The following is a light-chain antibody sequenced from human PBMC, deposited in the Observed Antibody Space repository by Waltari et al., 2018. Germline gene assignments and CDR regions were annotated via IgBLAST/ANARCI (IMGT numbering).Light chain of an antibody. CDR3: ASWDDSLNGHYV. J-gene: IGLJ1*01. V-gene: IGLV1-44*01. CDR1: SSNIGANA. CDR2: MND. Sequence: QSVLTQPPSASGTPGQRVTISCSGSSSNIGANAVNWYQQFPGTPPKLLMYMNDERPSGVPERFSGSKSATSASLVISGLQSEDEADYYCASWDDSLNGHYVFGSGTKVTVL.